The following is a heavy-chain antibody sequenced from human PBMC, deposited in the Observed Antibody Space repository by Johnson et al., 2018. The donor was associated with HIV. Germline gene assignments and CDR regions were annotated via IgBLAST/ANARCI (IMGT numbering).Heavy chain of an antibody. V-gene: IGHV3-66*01. J-gene: IGHJ3*02. CDR2: IYSGGSS. D-gene: IGHD6-13*01. Sequence: VPLVESGGGLVKPGGSLRLSCAASGFPFSDYYMSWIRQAPGKGLEWVSLIYSGGSSYYADSVKGRFTISSDNSKNMLYLQMNSLRVEDTAVYYCARDQAGRGDAFDIWGQGTMVTVSS. CDR3: ARDQAGRGDAFDI. CDR1: GFPFSDYY.